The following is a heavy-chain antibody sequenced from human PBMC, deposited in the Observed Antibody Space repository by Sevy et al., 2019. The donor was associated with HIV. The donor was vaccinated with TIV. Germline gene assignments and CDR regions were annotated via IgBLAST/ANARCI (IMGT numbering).Heavy chain of an antibody. Sequence: ASVKVSCKASGGTFTSYAISWVRQAPGQGLEWMGGIIPNFATSNYAQKFQGRVSITADESTTTAYMELGSLRSEDTAVYYCARGQYYYDSSGYYRYYYYTMDVWGQGTTVTVSS. CDR1: GGTFTSYA. CDR2: IIPNFATS. V-gene: IGHV1-69*13. CDR3: ARGQYYYDSSGYYRYYYYTMDV. D-gene: IGHD3-22*01. J-gene: IGHJ6*02.